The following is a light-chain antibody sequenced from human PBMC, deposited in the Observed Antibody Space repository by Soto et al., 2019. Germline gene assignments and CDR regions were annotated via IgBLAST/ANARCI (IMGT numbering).Light chain of an antibody. CDR3: QQCNKWPLT. V-gene: IGKV3-15*01. Sequence: EIVMTQSPATLSVSPGERAILSCRASQSVSTNLAWYQQKPGQGPRLLIYGASTRATGVPARFSGSGSGTEFTLTISSLQSEDLAVYFCQQCNKWPLTFGGGAKVEIK. CDR2: GAS. J-gene: IGKJ4*01. CDR1: QSVSTN.